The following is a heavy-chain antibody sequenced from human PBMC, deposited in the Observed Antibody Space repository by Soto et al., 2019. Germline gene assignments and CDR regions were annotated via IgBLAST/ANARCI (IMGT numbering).Heavy chain of an antibody. CDR2: IIPIFGTA. V-gene: IGHV1-69*06. Sequence: GASVNVSCKASGYTFTSYGISWVRQAPGQGLEWMGGIIPIFGTANYAQKFQGRVTITADKSTSTAYMELSSLRSEDTAVYYCARDLGDYYDSSGYYYGSPFYLDYWGQGTLVTVSS. CDR3: ARDLGDYYDSSGYYYGSPFYLDY. D-gene: IGHD3-22*01. CDR1: GYTFTSYG. J-gene: IGHJ4*02.